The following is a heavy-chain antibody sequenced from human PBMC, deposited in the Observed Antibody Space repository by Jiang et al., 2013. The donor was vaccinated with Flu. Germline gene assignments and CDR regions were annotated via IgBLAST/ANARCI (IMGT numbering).Heavy chain of an antibody. CDR1: GYTFTSYG. CDR3: ARFMITFGGVIAGFDY. CDR2: ISAYNGNT. V-gene: IGHV1-18*04. J-gene: IGHJ4*02. Sequence: SVKVSCKASGYTFTSYGISWVRQAPGQGLEWMGWISAYNGNTNYAQKLQGRVTMTIDTSTSTAYMELRSLRSDDTAVYYCARFMITFGGVIAGFDYWGQGTLVTVSS. D-gene: IGHD3-16*02.